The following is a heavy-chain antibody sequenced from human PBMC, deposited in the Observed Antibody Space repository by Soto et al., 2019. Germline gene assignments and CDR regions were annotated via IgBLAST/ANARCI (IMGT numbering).Heavy chain of an antibody. D-gene: IGHD3-10*01. Sequence: QVQLVESGGGVVQPGGSLRLSCAASGFTFSNYAMHWVRQAPGAGLQWVALISYDGGNQYFPDSVKGRFTVSRDHSKSTLYLQMNSLSPEDTAVYSCATGEGCGSGNFHVTHSYSYGMDVWGLGTTVTVSS. J-gene: IGHJ6*02. CDR1: GFTFSNYA. CDR3: ATGEGCGSGNFHVTHSYSYGMDV. V-gene: IGHV3-30*03. CDR2: ISYDGGNQ.